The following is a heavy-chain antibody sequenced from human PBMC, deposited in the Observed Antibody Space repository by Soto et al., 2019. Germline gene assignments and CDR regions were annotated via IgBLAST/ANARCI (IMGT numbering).Heavy chain of an antibody. CDR3: AKSLYYYDSSPLDH. V-gene: IGHV3-43D*04. CDR2: TNSDGTDS. J-gene: IGHJ4*02. D-gene: IGHD3-22*01. CDR1: GFDFEDYA. Sequence: GGSLRLSCAAAGFDFEDYAMHWVRQVPGKGLEWVSLTNSDGTDSYYVDSVKGRFTISRDNAKRTLYLQMDRLRPEDTALYFCAKSLYYYDSSPLDHWGQGTL.